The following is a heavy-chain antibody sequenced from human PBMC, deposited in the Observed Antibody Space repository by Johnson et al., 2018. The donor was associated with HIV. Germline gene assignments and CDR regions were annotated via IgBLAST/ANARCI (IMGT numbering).Heavy chain of an antibody. CDR2: ISYDESNK. CDR1: GFTLRSYA. Sequence: QVQLVESGGGVVQPGRSLRLSCGASGFTLRSYAMHWVRQAPGKGLEWVAVISYDESNKYYVDSVKGRFTLSRDNSKTTLYLQMNSLRAEDTAVYYCARDRAYYDFWSGYPENYDAFDIWGPGTLVTVSS. CDR3: ARDRAYYDFWSGYPENYDAFDI. V-gene: IGHV3-30*04. J-gene: IGHJ3*02. D-gene: IGHD3-3*01.